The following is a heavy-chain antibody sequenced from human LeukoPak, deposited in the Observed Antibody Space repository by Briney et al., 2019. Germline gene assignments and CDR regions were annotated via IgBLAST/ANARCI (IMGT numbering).Heavy chain of an antibody. V-gene: IGHV3-30*14. CDR2: VSYERTIK. Sequence: GGSLRLSCAASGFAFSNFAMHWVRQAPGKGLEWVAVVSYERTIKYYTDSAKGRFTISRDNSDNIISLQMNNLTTEDTAAHYCVREKFDSWGQGTLVTVSP. CDR1: GFAFSNFA. J-gene: IGHJ5*01. CDR3: VREKFDS.